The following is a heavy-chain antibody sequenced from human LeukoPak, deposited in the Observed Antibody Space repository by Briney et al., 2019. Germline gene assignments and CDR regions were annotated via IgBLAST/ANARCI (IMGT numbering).Heavy chain of an antibody. Sequence: GGSLRLSCAASGFTFRSSWIHWVRQVPGKGLVWVSRINSDGSTTNYADSVKGRFTISRDNAKNTLYLQMDSLRADDTAVYYCATAGNSRFDYWGQGTLVTVSS. V-gene: IGHV3-74*01. J-gene: IGHJ4*02. CDR3: ATAGNSRFDY. D-gene: IGHD4-23*01. CDR1: GFTFRSSW. CDR2: INSDGSTT.